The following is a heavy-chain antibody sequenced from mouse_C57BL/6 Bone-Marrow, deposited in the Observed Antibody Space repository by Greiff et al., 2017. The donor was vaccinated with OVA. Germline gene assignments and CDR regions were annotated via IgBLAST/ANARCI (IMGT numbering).Heavy chain of an antibody. CDR2: IYWDDDK. V-gene: IGHV8-12*01. J-gene: IGHJ4*01. CDR1: GFSLSTSGMG. Sequence: QVQLKESGPGILQSSQTLSLTCSFSGFSLSTSGMGVSWIRQPSGKGLEWLAHIYWDDDKRYNPSLKSRLTISKDTSRNQVFLKITSVDTADTATYYSARSRGYDYDEDAMDYWGQGTSVTVSS. D-gene: IGHD2-4*01. CDR3: ARSRGYDYDEDAMDY.